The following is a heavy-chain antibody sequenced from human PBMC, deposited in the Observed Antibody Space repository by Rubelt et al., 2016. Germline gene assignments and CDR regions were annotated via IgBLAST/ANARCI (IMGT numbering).Heavy chain of an antibody. J-gene: IGHJ4*02. D-gene: IGHD3-16*02. V-gene: IGHV3-9*01. CDR1: GFSFDDYA. CDR2: ITSKSGKT. CDR3: AREMIAFGGVIATTYNF. Sequence: RGRSLRLSCAASGFSFDDYAMHWVRQAPGKGLEWVSGITSKSGKTDYADSVKGRFTISRDNAKNSLYLQMNSLRAEDTALYYCAREMIAFGGVIATTYNFWGQGTLVTVSS.